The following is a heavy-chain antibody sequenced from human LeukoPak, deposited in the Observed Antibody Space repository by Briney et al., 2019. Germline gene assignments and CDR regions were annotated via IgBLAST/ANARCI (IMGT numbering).Heavy chain of an antibody. CDR1: GYTFSDYY. Sequence: RASVTVSCKASGYTFSDYYMHWVRQAPGQGLEWMGWINAKSGGANFAEKFQGRVTMTRDTSIRTVYMELSRVTYDDTAVYYCARGVGTSWFDPRGQGTLVTVSS. V-gene: IGHV1-2*02. J-gene: IGHJ5*02. CDR2: INAKSGGA. D-gene: IGHD2-2*01. CDR3: ARGVGTSWFDP.